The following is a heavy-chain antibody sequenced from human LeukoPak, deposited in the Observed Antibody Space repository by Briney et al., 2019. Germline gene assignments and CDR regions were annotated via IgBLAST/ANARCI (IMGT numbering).Heavy chain of an antibody. CDR3: ARSVLGYCSSTSCHNWFDP. V-gene: IGHV3-23*01. CDR1: GFTFSSYA. CDR2: ISGSGGST. J-gene: IGHJ5*02. D-gene: IGHD2-2*01. Sequence: QPGGSLRLSCAASGFTFSSYAMSWVRQAPGKGLEWVSAISGSGGSTYYADSVKGRFTISRDNAKNSLYLQMNSLRAEDTAVYYCARSVLGYCSSTSCHNWFDPWGQGTLVTVSS.